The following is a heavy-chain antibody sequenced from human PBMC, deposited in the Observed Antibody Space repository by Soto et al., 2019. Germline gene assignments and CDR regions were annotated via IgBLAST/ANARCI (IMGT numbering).Heavy chain of an antibody. D-gene: IGHD6-19*01. V-gene: IGHV2-5*01. CDR2: IYWYDDK. CDR3: AQYGWAAYYFVS. J-gene: IGHJ4*02. Sequence: SLPTLVNPAKTLTLTCSFSGFSLITSGVGVGCMRQPPRKALEWLALIYWYDDKRYSPSLKNRLTITKDNAKNQVVLAMTDMDPVDTATYYCAQYGWAAYYFVSWGPGTLVTVSS. CDR1: GFSLITSGVG.